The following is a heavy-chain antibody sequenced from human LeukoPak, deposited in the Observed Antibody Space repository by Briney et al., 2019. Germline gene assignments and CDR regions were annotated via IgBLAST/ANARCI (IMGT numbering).Heavy chain of an antibody. CDR2: ISGSGGST. D-gene: IGHD3-22*01. J-gene: IGHJ4*02. Sequence: PGGSLRLSCAASGFTFSSYAMSWVRQAPGKGLEWVSAISGSGGSTYYADSVKGRFTISRDNSKNTLYLQMNSLRAEDTAAYYCAKSIVVVTLDPSLYYFDYWGQGTLVTVSS. CDR3: AKSIVVVTLDPSLYYFDY. CDR1: GFTFSSYA. V-gene: IGHV3-23*01.